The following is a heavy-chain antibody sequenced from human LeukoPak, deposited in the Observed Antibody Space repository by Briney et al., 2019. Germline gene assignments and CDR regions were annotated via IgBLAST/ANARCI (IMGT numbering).Heavy chain of an antibody. CDR3: ASNPALLWFGELGGYFDY. J-gene: IGHJ4*02. Sequence: GGSLTLSCAASGFTFSRYSVNGVRESPGEGREGFLSISSSSSHIYYTDSEEGRFTISRDNAENSLYLQMNTVRAEDAAVLYCASNPALLWFGELGGYFDYWGQGTLVTVSA. V-gene: IGHV3-21*01. D-gene: IGHD3-10*01. CDR2: ISSSSSHI. CDR1: GFTFSRYS.